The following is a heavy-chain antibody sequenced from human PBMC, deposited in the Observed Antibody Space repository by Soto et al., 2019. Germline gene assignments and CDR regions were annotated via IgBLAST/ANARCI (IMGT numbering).Heavy chain of an antibody. D-gene: IGHD3-3*01. Sequence: GGSLRLSCAASGFTFSSYGMHWVRQAPGKGLEWVAVIWYDGSNKYYADSVKGRFTISRDNSKNTLYLQMSSLRAEDTAVYYCARDPAIFGVVHRKNWFDPWGQGTLVTVSS. CDR2: IWYDGSNK. CDR1: GFTFSSYG. V-gene: IGHV3-33*01. J-gene: IGHJ5*02. CDR3: ARDPAIFGVVHRKNWFDP.